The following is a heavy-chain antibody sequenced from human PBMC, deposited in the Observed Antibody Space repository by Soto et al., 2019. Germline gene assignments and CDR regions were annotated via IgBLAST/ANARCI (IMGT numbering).Heavy chain of an antibody. D-gene: IGHD3-3*01. J-gene: IGHJ5*02. CDR3: ARGRQYDFWSGYYTDRAWFDP. V-gene: IGHV4-34*01. CDR1: GGSFSGYY. CDR2: INHSGST. Sequence: KPSETLSLTCAVYGGSFSGYYWSWIRQPPGKGLEWIGEINHSGSTNYNPSLKSRVTISVDTSKNQFSLKLSSVTAADTAVYYCARGRQYDFWSGYYTDRAWFDPWGQGTLVTVSS.